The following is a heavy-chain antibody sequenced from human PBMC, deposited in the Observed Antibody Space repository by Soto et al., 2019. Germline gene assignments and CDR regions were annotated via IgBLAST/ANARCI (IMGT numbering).Heavy chain of an antibody. J-gene: IGHJ4*02. D-gene: IGHD1-1*01. V-gene: IGHV1-8*01. CDR1: GYTFTSYD. CDR3: ARGRTGTTSYFDY. Sequence: ASVKVSCKASGYTFTSYDINWVRQATGQGLEWMGWMNPNSGNTGYAQKFQGRVTMTRNTSISTAYMELSRLRSDDTAVYYCARGRTGTTSYFDYWGQGNLVTVSS. CDR2: MNPNSGNT.